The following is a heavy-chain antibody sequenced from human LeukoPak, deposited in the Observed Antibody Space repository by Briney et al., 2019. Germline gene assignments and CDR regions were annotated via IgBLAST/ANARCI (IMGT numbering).Heavy chain of an antibody. Sequence: GGSLRLSCAASGFAFSNYWLHWVRQAPGKGLEWVARINTHGSSTNYADSVKGRFTISRDNAKNTLYLQMTSLSAEDTAVYYALAGYYYYMDVWGKGTTVTVSS. V-gene: IGHV3-74*01. CDR2: INTHGSST. D-gene: IGHD3-10*01. CDR3: LAGYYYYMDV. J-gene: IGHJ6*03. CDR1: GFAFSNYW.